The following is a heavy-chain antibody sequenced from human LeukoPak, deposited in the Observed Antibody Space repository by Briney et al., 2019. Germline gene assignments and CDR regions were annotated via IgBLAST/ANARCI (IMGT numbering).Heavy chain of an antibody. D-gene: IGHD3-16*01. CDR1: GFTVSSNY. J-gene: IGHJ3*02. Sequence: GGSLRLSCAASGFTVSSNYMSWVRQAPGKGLEWVSVIYSGGSTYYADSVKGRFTISRDNSKNTLYLQMNSLRAEDTAVYYCARGIMITFGGVPEDAFDIWGQGTMVTVSS. V-gene: IGHV3-66*01. CDR2: IYSGGST. CDR3: ARGIMITFGGVPEDAFDI.